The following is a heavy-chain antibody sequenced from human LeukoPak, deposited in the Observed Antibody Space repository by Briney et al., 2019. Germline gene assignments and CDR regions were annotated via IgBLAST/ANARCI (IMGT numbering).Heavy chain of an antibody. J-gene: IGHJ3*02. Sequence: GGSLRLSCAASGFTFRNYWMGWVRQAPGKGLEWVANTKPDGSAEYYADSVRGRFTTSRDNAKNTLSLQMNSLRDDDTAMYYCVRDLFPDAFDIWGQGTRVTVSS. V-gene: IGHV3-7*01. CDR3: VRDLFPDAFDI. D-gene: IGHD2-21*01. CDR2: TKPDGSAE. CDR1: GFTFRNYW.